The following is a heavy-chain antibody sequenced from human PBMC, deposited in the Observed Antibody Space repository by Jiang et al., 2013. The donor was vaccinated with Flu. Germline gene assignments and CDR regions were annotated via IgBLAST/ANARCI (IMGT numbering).Heavy chain of an antibody. J-gene: IGHJ6*03. Sequence: SQTLSLTCAISGDSVSSNSAAWNWIRQSPSRGLEWLGRTYYRSKWYNDYAVSVKSRITINPDTSKNLFSLQLNSVTPEDTAVYYCAREGDGSTTYYYYYMDVWGKGTTVTVSS. CDR1: GDSVSSNSAA. D-gene: IGHD5-24*01. CDR2: TYYRSKWYN. CDR3: AREGDGSTTYYYYYMDV. V-gene: IGHV6-1*01.